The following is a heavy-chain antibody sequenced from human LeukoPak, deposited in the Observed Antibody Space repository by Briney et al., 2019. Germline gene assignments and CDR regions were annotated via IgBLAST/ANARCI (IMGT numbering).Heavy chain of an antibody. CDR2: IYHSGST. J-gene: IGHJ4*02. CDR3: TAYDILTGYYTDY. D-gene: IGHD3-9*01. CDR1: GGSISSGGYS. V-gene: IGHV4-30-2*01. Sequence: SQTLSLTCAVSGGSISSGGYSWSWIRQPPGKGLEWIGYIYHSGSTYYNPSLKSRVTISVDRSKNQFSLKLSSVTAADSFFKQKTAYDILTGYYTDYWGQGTLVTVSS.